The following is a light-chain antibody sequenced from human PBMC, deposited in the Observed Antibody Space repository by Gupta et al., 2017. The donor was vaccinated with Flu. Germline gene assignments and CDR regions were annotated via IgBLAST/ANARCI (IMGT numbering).Light chain of an antibody. CDR1: TSDVGGYNP. J-gene: IGLJ2*01. V-gene: IGLV2-14*01. Sequence: QFALTQPPSVSGPHGQSTTISCPGTTSDVGGYNPVSWYHQRPGTAPNLMIYYVSNRPSGISNRFSGSKSGNTASLTISGLQAEDEADYYCSSYTSGSALVVVFGGGTKLTVL. CDR3: SSYTSGSALVVV. CDR2: YVS.